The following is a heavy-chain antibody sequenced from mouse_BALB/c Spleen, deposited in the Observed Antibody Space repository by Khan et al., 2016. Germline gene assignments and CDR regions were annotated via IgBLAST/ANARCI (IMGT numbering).Heavy chain of an antibody. CDR2: IWGDGST. CDR1: GFSLTGYG. D-gene: IGHD2-4*01. V-gene: IGHV2-6-7*01. Sequence: QVQLKQSGPGLVAPSQSLSITCTVSGFSLTGYGVNWVRQPPGKGLEWLGMIWGDGSTDYNSALKSRLSISKDNSKSQGFLKMNSLQTDDTARYYCARVRYYEPGVFAYWAQGSLVTVSA. CDR3: ARVRYYEPGVFAY. J-gene: IGHJ3*01.